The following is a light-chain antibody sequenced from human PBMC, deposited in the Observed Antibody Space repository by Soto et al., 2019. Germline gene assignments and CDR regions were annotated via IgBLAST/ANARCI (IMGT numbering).Light chain of an antibody. Sequence: QAVLTQPPSAYGTPGQRVTISCSGSSSNIGSNTVNWYQQLPGTAPKLLIYSNNQRPSGVPDRFSGSKSGTSASLAISGLQSEDEADYYCAAWYDSLNGPHVVFGGGTKLTVL. CDR3: AAWYDSLNGPHVV. CDR2: SNN. J-gene: IGLJ2*01. V-gene: IGLV1-44*01. CDR1: SSNIGSNT.